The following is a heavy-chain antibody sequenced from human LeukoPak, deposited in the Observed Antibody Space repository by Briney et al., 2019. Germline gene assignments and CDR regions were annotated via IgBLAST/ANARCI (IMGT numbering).Heavy chain of an antibody. CDR2: IKPDGGEK. D-gene: IGHD2-21*02. CDR1: GFTFSSSW. CDR3: ARYGLTAALDF. V-gene: IGHV3-7*01. Sequence: GGSLRLSCAASGFTFSSSWMSWVRQAPGKGLEWVANIKPDGGEKFQVDSVKGRFTISRDNSKSSLSLQMNSLRAEDTAVYYCARYGLTAALDFWGQGTLVTVSS. J-gene: IGHJ4*02.